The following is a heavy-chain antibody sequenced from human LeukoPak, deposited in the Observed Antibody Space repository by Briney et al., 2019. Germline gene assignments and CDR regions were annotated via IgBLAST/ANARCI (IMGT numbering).Heavy chain of an antibody. Sequence: SGKVPCKTSGYTFTDYYMHWVRQAPGQGLEWMGWINPNSGATNYAQKFQGRVTMTRDTSISTAYMELKSLRSDDTAVYYCARDDYGSGSYSYWGQGTLVTVSS. CDR1: GYTFTDYY. J-gene: IGHJ4*02. CDR2: INPNSGAT. CDR3: ARDDYGSGSYSY. D-gene: IGHD3-10*01. V-gene: IGHV1-2*02.